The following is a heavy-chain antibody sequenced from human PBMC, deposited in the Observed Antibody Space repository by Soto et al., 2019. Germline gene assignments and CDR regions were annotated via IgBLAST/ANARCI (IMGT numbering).Heavy chain of an antibody. J-gene: IGHJ6*02. CDR2: ISYDGSNK. Sequence: GGSLRLSCAASGFTFSSYGMHWVRQAPGKGLEWVAVISYDGSNKYYADSVKGRFTISRDNSKNTLYLQMNSLRAEDTAVYYCAKDRGRVGALGMDVWGQGTTVTVSS. CDR1: GFTFSSYG. V-gene: IGHV3-30*18. CDR3: AKDRGRVGALGMDV. D-gene: IGHD1-26*01.